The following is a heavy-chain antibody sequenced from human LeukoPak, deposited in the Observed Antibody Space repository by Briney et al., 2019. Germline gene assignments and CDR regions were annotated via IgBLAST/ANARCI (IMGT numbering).Heavy chain of an antibody. CDR3: ARVEFVVVVAAGDAFDI. J-gene: IGHJ3*02. CDR1: GFTFSDYY. V-gene: IGHV3-11*01. D-gene: IGHD2-15*01. CDR2: ISSSGSTI. Sequence: PGGSLRLSCAASGFTFSDYYMSWIRQAPGKGLEWVSYISSSGSTIYYADSVKGRFTISRDNAKNSPYLQMNSLRAEDTAVYYCARVEFVVVVAAGDAFDIWGQGTMVTVSS.